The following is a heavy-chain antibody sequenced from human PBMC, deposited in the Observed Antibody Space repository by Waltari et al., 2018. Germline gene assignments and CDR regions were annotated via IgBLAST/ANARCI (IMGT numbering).Heavy chain of an antibody. Sequence: EVQLVESGGGLVKPGGSLRLSCAASGFTFSNAWMNWIRTDTGQGLEWVGRIKSKTDGGTTDYAAPVKVRFTISRDDSNNTLYLQMNSLKTEDTAVYYCTTTYYDSSGQYYFDYWGQGTLVTVSS. J-gene: IGHJ4*02. CDR2: IKSKTDGGTT. CDR1: GFTFSNAW. V-gene: IGHV3-15*07. D-gene: IGHD3-22*01. CDR3: TTTYYDSSGQYYFDY.